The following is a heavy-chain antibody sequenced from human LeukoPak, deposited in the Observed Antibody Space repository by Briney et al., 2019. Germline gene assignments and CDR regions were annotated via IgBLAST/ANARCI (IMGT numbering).Heavy chain of an antibody. J-gene: IGHJ4*02. CDR2: IYTSGST. CDR3: ARGGSSVHSSSWSSDY. CDR1: GGSISTYY. V-gene: IGHV4-4*07. Sequence: SETLSLTCTVSGGSISTYYWSWIRQPAGKGLEWIGRIYTSGSTNFNPSLKSRVTMSVDTSKNQFSLKLSSVTAADTAVYYCARGGSSVHSSSWSSDYWGQGTLVTVSS. D-gene: IGHD6-13*01.